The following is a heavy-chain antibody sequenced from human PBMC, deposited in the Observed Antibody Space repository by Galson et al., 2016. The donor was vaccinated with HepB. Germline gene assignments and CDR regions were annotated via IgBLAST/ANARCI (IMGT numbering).Heavy chain of an antibody. CDR3: AGLGGRGWFDP. CDR2: IDPSDSHT. D-gene: IGHD3-10*01. CDR1: YTFTSYW. J-gene: IGHJ5*02. V-gene: IGHV5-10-1*01. Sequence: YTFTSYWIIWVRQMPGKGLEWLGRIDPSDSHTNYSPSFQDHVTISVDESVTTAFLQWSSLEASDTAMYYCAGLGGRGWFDPWGQGTLVTVSS.